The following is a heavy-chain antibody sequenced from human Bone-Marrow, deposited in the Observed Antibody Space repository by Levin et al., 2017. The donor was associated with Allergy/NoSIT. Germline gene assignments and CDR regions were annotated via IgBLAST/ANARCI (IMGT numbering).Heavy chain of an antibody. D-gene: IGHD4-17*01. CDR2: IDPSDSYT. CDR3: ARQGPTVTTFRASGSQVDY. CDR1: GYSFTSYW. V-gene: IGHV5-10-1*01. Sequence: KSGESLKISCKGSGYSFTSYWISWVRQMPGKGLEWMGRIDPSDSYTNYSPSFQGHVTISADKSISTAYLQWSSLKASDTAMYYCARQGPTVTTFRASGSQVDYWGQGTLVTVSS. J-gene: IGHJ4*02.